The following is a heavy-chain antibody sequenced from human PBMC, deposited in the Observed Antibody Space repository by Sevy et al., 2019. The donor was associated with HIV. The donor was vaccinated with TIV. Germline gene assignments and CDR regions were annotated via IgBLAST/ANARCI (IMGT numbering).Heavy chain of an antibody. Sequence: GGSLRLSCTASGFTFSRYAMSWVRQAPGKGLEWVSVISGNDHSISYADSVKGRFTISRDNSKNTLYLQMNSLRAEDSAIYYCAKDHCSVNISLTFDHWGQGILVTVSS. J-gene: IGHJ4*02. D-gene: IGHD2-15*01. CDR3: AKDHCSVNISLTFDH. V-gene: IGHV3-23*01. CDR2: ISGNDHSI. CDR1: GFTFSRYA.